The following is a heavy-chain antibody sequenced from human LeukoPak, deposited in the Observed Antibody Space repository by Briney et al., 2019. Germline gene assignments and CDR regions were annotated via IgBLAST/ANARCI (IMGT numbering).Heavy chain of an antibody. CDR2: ITASGGST. Sequence: GGSLRLSCAASGFTFSGYEMNWVRQAPGKGPEWVSGITASGGSTYYTDSVKGRFTISRDNSKNTLFMQMNSLRDEDTALYYCAKYVGQSGSNYYGLDVWGQGTAVTVSS. J-gene: IGHJ6*02. CDR3: AKYVGQSGSNYYGLDV. CDR1: GFTFSGYE. V-gene: IGHV3-23*01. D-gene: IGHD1-26*01.